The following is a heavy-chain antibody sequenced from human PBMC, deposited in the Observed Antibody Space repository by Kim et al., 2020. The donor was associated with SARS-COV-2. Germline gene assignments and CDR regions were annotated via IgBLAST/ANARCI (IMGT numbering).Heavy chain of an antibody. Sequence: SVKVSCKASGFTFTSSAVQWVRQARGQRLEWIGWIVVGSGNTNYAQKFQERVTITRDMSTSTAYMELSSLRSEDTAVYYCAADDLGGYCSGGSCYSGRDVWGQGTTVTVSS. CDR2: IVVGSGNT. CDR3: AADDLGGYCSGGSCYSGRDV. D-gene: IGHD2-15*01. J-gene: IGHJ6*02. CDR1: GFTFTSSA. V-gene: IGHV1-58*01.